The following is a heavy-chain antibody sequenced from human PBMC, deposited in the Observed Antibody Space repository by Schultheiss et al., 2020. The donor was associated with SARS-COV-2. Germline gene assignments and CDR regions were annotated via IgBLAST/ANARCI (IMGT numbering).Heavy chain of an antibody. V-gene: IGHV3-30*18. CDR3: AKAYGDYLMDV. Sequence: GGSLRLSCAASGFTFSSYGMHWVRQAPGKGLEWVAVISYDGSNKYYADSVKGRFTISRDNSKNTLYLQMNSLRAEDTAVYYCAKAYGDYLMDVWGQGTTVTVSS. J-gene: IGHJ6*02. CDR2: ISYDGSNK. D-gene: IGHD4-17*01. CDR1: GFTFSSYG.